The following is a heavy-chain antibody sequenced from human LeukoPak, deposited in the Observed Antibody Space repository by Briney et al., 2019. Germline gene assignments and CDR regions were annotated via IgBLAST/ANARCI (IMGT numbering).Heavy chain of an antibody. Sequence: GGSLRLSCAASGFTFSSYAMSWVRQAPGKGLEWVSGISGSGGSTYYADSVKGRCTISRDNSKNTLYLQMNSLRAEDTAVYYCAKGSYYDSSGSFYFDYWGQGTLVTVSS. V-gene: IGHV3-23*01. J-gene: IGHJ4*02. CDR1: GFTFSSYA. CDR2: ISGSGGST. D-gene: IGHD3-22*01. CDR3: AKGSYYDSSGSFYFDY.